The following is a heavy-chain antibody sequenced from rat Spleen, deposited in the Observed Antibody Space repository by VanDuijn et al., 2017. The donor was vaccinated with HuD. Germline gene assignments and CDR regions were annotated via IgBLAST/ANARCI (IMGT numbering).Heavy chain of an antibody. J-gene: IGHJ2*01. CDR3: ARRHYGYTDYFDY. CDR2: ISTGGGNT. Sequence: EVQLVESGGGLVQPGRSLKLSCAASGFTYSNYVMAWVRQAPTKGLEWVASISTGGGNTYYRDSVKGRFTISRDNAKSTLNLQMDSLRSEDTATYYCARRHYGYTDYFDYWGQGVMVTVSS. D-gene: IGHD1-9*01. V-gene: IGHV5-25*01. CDR1: GFTYSNYV.